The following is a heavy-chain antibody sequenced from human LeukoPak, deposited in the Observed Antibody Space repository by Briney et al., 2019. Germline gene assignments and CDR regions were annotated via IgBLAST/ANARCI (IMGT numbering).Heavy chain of an antibody. V-gene: IGHV1-69*13. Sequence: SVKVSCKASGYTFTSYYMHWVRQAPGQGLEWMGGIIPIFGTANYAQKFQGRVTITADESTSTAYMELSSLRSEDTAVYYCASLRFLEWLPWGQGTLVTVSS. D-gene: IGHD3-3*01. J-gene: IGHJ5*02. CDR2: IIPIFGTA. CDR3: ASLRFLEWLP. CDR1: GYTFTSYY.